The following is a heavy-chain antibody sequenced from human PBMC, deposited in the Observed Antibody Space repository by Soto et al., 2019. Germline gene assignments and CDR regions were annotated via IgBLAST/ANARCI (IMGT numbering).Heavy chain of an antibody. CDR2: INPNSGGT. Sequence: VAAVKVSCKASGYTFTGYYMHWVRQAPGQGXEWMGWINPNSGGTNYAQKFQGRVTMTRDTSISTAYMELSRLRSDDTAVYYCARDLGYSYGNNYYYGMDVWGQGTTVTVSS. D-gene: IGHD5-18*01. CDR3: ARDLGYSYGNNYYYGMDV. CDR1: GYTFTGYY. J-gene: IGHJ6*02. V-gene: IGHV1-2*02.